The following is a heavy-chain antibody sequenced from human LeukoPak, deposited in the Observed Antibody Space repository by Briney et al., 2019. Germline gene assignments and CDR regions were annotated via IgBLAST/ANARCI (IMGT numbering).Heavy chain of an antibody. V-gene: IGHV3-21*01. CDR3: AKVGPYSSGWAEYFQH. J-gene: IGHJ1*01. CDR2: ISSSSSYI. D-gene: IGHD6-19*01. Sequence: NPGGSLRLSCAASGFTFSSYSMNWVRQAPGKGLEWVSSISSSSSYIYYADSVKGRFTISRDNAKNSLYLQMNSLRAEDTAVYYCAKVGPYSSGWAEYFQHWGQGTLVTVSS. CDR1: GFTFSSYS.